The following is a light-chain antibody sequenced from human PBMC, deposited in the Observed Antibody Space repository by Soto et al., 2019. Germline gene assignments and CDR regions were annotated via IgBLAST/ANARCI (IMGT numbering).Light chain of an antibody. J-gene: IGKJ4*01. CDR1: QSISNY. CDR2: AAS. CDR3: QQSYSTPLT. Sequence: DIQMTQSPSSLSASVGDRVTITCRASQSISNYLNWYQQKPGKAPNLLIYAASSLQSGVSSRFSGSGSGTEFTLTISSLQTDDFATYYCQQSYSTPLTFGGGTKVDIK. V-gene: IGKV1-39*01.